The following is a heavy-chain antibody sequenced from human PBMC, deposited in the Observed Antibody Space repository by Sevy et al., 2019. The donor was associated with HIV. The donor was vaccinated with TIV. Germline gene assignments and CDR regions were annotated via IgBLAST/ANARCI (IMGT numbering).Heavy chain of an antibody. CDR2: MSRGGDST. V-gene: IGHV3-23*01. CDR1: GFIFSKFA. CDR3: AKDFSYGGNSWNFDF. Sequence: GGSLRLSCAASGFIFSKFALSWVRQAPGRGLEWVSAMSRGGDSTYYAGSVKGRFTISRDNSKNMMYLQMNSLRAEYTAVYYCAKDFSYGGNSWNFDFWGQGTLVTVSS. J-gene: IGHJ4*02. D-gene: IGHD1-1*01.